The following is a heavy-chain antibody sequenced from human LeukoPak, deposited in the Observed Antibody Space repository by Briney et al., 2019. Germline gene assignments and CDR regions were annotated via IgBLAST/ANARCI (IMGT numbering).Heavy chain of an antibody. CDR1: GFTFSSYS. V-gene: IGHV3-21*01. CDR2: ISSSSSYI. Sequence: GGSLRLSCAASGFTFSSYSMNWVRQAPGKGLEWVSSISSSSSYIYYADSVKGRFTISRDNAKNSLYLQMNSLRAEDTAVYYCAGVRAGDTAMSDYWGQGTLVTVSS. CDR3: AGVRAGDTAMSDY. J-gene: IGHJ4*02. D-gene: IGHD5-18*01.